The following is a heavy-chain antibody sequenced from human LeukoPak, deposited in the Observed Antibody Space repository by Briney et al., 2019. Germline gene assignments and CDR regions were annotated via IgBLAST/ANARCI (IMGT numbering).Heavy chain of an antibody. J-gene: IGHJ4*02. CDR3: ASSESPYTSPIHFQY. V-gene: IGHV1-46*01. CDR1: GYTFSSYY. D-gene: IGHD3-16*01. Sequence: PRASVKVSCKASGYTFSSYYMHWVRQAPGQGLEWMGLINPTGDGASYAQNFQGGLTMTRDTSTSTVYMDLSSLRSEDTAMYYCASSESPYTSPIHFQYWGQGTLVTVSS. CDR2: INPTGDGA.